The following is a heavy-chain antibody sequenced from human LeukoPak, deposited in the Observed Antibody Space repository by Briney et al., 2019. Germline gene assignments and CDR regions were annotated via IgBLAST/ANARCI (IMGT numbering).Heavy chain of an antibody. D-gene: IGHD3-16*01. CDR3: AREPITSGGNDAFDI. Sequence: SETLSLTCIVSGGSISSGAYYWAWIRQPPGKGLEWIGSIYSTGSTYKNPSLKSRVTISIDTSKNQFSLKLNSVTAADTAVSYCAREPITSGGNDAFDIWGQGTMVTVSS. V-gene: IGHV4-39*02. J-gene: IGHJ3*02. CDR2: IYSTGST. CDR1: GGSISSGAYY.